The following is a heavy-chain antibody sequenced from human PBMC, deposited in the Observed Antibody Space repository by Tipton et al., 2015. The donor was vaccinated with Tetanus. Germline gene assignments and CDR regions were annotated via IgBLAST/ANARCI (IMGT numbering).Heavy chain of an antibody. V-gene: IGHV1-46*01. CDR2: INPSGGRT. CDR1: GGPFSSYV. Sequence: QLVQSGAEVKKPGSSVRVSCKSSGGPFSSYVIAWVRQAPGQGLEWMGIINPSGGRTNYVQKFQGRLTMTRDKSTSTVYMELSSLRSEDTAVYYCASWSQVESFDIWGQGTMVTVSS. J-gene: IGHJ3*02. CDR3: ASWSQVESFDI. D-gene: IGHD3-3*01.